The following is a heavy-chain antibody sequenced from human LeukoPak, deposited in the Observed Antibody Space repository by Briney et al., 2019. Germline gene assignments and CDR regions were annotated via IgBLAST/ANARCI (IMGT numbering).Heavy chain of an antibody. Sequence: ASVKVSCKASGYTFTGYYMHWVRQAPGQGLEWMGWINPNSGGTNYAQKFQGRVTMTRDTSISTAYMELSRLRSDDTAVYYCARTTYYYGSGSSSLSTFDYWGQGTLVTVSS. D-gene: IGHD3-10*01. CDR3: ARTTYYYGSGSSSLSTFDY. J-gene: IGHJ4*02. CDR1: GYTFTGYY. CDR2: INPNSGGT. V-gene: IGHV1-2*02.